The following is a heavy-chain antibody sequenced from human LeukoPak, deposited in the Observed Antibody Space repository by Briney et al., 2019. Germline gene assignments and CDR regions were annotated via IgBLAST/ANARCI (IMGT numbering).Heavy chain of an antibody. D-gene: IGHD3-10*01. Sequence: GGSLRLSCAASGFTFSSYAMSLVRQAPGKGLEWVSAISGSGGSTYYADSVKGRFTISRDNSKNTLYLQMSSLRGEDTAVYYCARRAWRGWFDPWGQGTLVTVSS. CDR1: GFTFSSYA. J-gene: IGHJ5*02. CDR3: ARRAWRGWFDP. CDR2: ISGSGGST. V-gene: IGHV3-23*01.